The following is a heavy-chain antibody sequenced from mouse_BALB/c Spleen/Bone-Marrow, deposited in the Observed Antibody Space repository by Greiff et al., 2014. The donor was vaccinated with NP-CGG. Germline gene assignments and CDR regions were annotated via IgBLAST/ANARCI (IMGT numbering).Heavy chain of an antibody. CDR1: GFNIKDYY. J-gene: IGHJ2*01. Sequence: EAQVVESGAEFVRPGALVKLSCNASGFNIKDYYMHWVKQRPEQGLEWIGWIDPENGNTIYDPKFPGKASITADTSSNTAYLQLSSLTSEDTAVYYCTRWVYYGSSYFDYWGQGTTLTVSS. CDR2: IDPENGNT. CDR3: TRWVYYGSSYFDY. D-gene: IGHD1-1*01. V-gene: IGHV14-1*02.